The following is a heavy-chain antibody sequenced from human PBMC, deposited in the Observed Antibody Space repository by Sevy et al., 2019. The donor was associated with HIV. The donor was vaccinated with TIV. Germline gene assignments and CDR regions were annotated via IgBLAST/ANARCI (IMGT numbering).Heavy chain of an antibody. V-gene: IGHV3-48*02. D-gene: IGHD5-18*01. CDR3: ARGLNRYSYGTDAFDI. J-gene: IGHJ3*02. Sequence: GGSLRLSCAASGFTFSSYSMNWVRQAPGKGLEWVSYISSSSTIYYADSVKGRFTISRDNAKNSLYLQMNSLRDEDTAVYYCARGLNRYSYGTDAFDIWGQGTMVTVSS. CDR1: GFTFSSYS. CDR2: ISSSSTI.